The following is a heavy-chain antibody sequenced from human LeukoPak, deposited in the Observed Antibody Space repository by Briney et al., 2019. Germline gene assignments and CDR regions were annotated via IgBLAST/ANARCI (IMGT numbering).Heavy chain of an antibody. CDR3: AGLGFGYISNSYYYYMDV. Sequence: PSETLSLTCTVSGGSISPYYWTWIRQAPGKGLEYIAYIHSSGSTNYIPSLKSRVTISVDTSKNHFSLEMRSVTAADTAVYYCAGLGFGYISNSYYYYMDVWGKGTTVTVSS. CDR2: IHSSGST. J-gene: IGHJ6*03. D-gene: IGHD5-24*01. CDR1: GGSISPYY. V-gene: IGHV4-59*08.